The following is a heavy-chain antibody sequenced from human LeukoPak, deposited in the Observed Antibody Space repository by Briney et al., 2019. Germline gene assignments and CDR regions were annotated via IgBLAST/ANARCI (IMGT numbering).Heavy chain of an antibody. CDR1: GFIFISYG. Sequence: GGSLRLSCAASGFIFISYGMSWVRQAPGKGLEWVSAISGSGGSTYYADSVKGRFTISRDNSKNTLYLQMNSLRAEDTAVYYCAKSTFAVAAPPYFDCWGQGTLVTVSS. CDR3: AKSTFAVAAPPYFDC. V-gene: IGHV3-23*01. J-gene: IGHJ4*02. D-gene: IGHD6-19*01. CDR2: ISGSGGST.